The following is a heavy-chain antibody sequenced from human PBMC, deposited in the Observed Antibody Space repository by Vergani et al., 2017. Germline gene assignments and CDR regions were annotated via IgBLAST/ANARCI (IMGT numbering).Heavy chain of an antibody. Sequence: QVQLVQSGAEVKKPGASVKVSCKASGYTFTGYYMHWVRQAPGQGLEWMGWINPNSGGTNYAQKFQGRVTMTRDTSISTAYMELSRLRSDDTAGYYCARALPNWNAGVGQGGMDVWGQGTTVTVSS. D-gene: IGHD1-1*01. CDR2: INPNSGGT. CDR3: ARALPNWNAGVGQGGMDV. V-gene: IGHV1-2*02. J-gene: IGHJ6*02. CDR1: GYTFTGYY.